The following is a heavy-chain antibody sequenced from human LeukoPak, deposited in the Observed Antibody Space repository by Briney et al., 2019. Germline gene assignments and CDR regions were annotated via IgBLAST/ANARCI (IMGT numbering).Heavy chain of an antibody. CDR1: GYTFTGYY. CDR2: INPNSGGT. CDR3: ARVGMVATMLLVEFDY. V-gene: IGHV1-2*02. J-gene: IGHJ4*02. D-gene: IGHD5-12*01. Sequence: GASVRVSCKASGYTFTGYYMHWVRQAPGQGLEWMGWINPNSGGTNYAQKFQGRVTMTRDTSISTAYMELSRLRSDDTAVYYCARVGMVATMLLVEFDYWGQGTLVTLSS.